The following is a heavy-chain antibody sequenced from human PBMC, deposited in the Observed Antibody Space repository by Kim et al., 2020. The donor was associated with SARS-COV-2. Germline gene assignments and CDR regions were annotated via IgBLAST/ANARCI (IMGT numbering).Heavy chain of an antibody. D-gene: IGHD3-16*02. CDR1: GGSMNNSNYY. CDR3: ASSRRNNYVWGTYRSTFEWVDH. J-gene: IGHJ5*02. CDR2: IYYSGSS. V-gene: IGHV4-39*01. Sequence: SETLSLTCSVSGGSMNNSNYYWGWMRQSPGKGLEWIGNIYYSGSSYYYPSLQSRVTISVDTYKNQFSLKMSSVTAADTAVFYCASSRRNNYVWGTYRSTFEWVDHWGQGTLVFVS.